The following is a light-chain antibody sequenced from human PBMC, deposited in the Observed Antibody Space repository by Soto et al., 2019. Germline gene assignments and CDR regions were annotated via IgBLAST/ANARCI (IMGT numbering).Light chain of an antibody. J-gene: IGKJ5*01. CDR2: DAS. CDR3: QQSYSTPLT. V-gene: IGKV3-15*01. Sequence: ERVMTQSPATLSVSPGEGLTLSCRASQSVSRNLAWYQQKPGQAPRIVIYDASTMASGIPGRFSGSGSGTDFTLTISSLQPEDFATYYCQQSYSTPLTFGQGTRLEIK. CDR1: QSVSRN.